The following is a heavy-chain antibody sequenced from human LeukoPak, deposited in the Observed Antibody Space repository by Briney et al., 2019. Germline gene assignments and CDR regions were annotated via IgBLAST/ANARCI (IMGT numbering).Heavy chain of an antibody. CDR1: GYTFTGHY. V-gene: IGHV1-2*02. CDR3: ARDSNWNRDY. J-gene: IGHJ4*02. CDR2: INPNSGGT. Sequence: GASVKVSCKASGYTFTGHYMHWVRQAPGQGLEWMGWINPNSGGTNYAQKFQGRVTMTRDTSISTAYMELSNLRSDDTAVYYCARDSNWNRDYWGQGTLVTVSS. D-gene: IGHD1-20*01.